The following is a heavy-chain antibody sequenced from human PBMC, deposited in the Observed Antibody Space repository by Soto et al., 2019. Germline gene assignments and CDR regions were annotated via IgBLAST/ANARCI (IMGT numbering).Heavy chain of an antibody. CDR2: IHGSGGAT. J-gene: IGHJ5*02. CDR1: GFTFSNYA. V-gene: IGHV3-23*01. Sequence: GGSLRLSCVASGFTFSNYAMSWVRQAPGKGLEWVSSIHGSGGATYHADSVKGRFTISRDDSKNTLYLQMNSLRVEDTAVYSCARDAVVGSGLSDYFGPWAQGTLVTVSS. CDR3: ARDAVVGSGLSDYFGP. D-gene: IGHD6-19*01.